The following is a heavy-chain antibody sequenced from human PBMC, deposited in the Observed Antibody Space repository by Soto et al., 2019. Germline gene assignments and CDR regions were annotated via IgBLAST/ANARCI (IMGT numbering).Heavy chain of an antibody. CDR3: ARGGGSFGELTLYFDH. D-gene: IGHD3-10*01. J-gene: IGHJ4*02. V-gene: IGHV3-23*04. CDR2: ISGSGGGT. Sequence: EVQLVESGGVLVQPGGSLRVSCAASGFTFTNHAMSWVRQAPGKGLEWVSAISGSGGGTYYADSVKGRFTISRDNSDNTMYLQMIRLRAEDTAVLLCARGGGSFGELTLYFDHWGQGTLVTVSS. CDR1: GFTFTNHA.